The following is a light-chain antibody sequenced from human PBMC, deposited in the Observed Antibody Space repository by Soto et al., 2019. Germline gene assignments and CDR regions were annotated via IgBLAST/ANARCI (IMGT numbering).Light chain of an antibody. Sequence: EIVMTQSPATLSVSPGERATLSCRASQNISSNLAWYQQKPGQAPRVLIDGASTRATGIPPRFSGSGSGTVFTGHMNSQQSEDFSAYYCQHYDYSLCTFGQGSKVEV. CDR2: GAS. J-gene: IGKJ1*01. CDR1: QNISSN. CDR3: QHYDYSLCT. V-gene: IGKV3-15*01.